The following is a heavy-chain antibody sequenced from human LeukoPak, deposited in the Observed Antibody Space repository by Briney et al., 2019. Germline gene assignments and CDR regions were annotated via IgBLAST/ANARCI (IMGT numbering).Heavy chain of an antibody. V-gene: IGHV1-8*03. CDR3: ARGRTADIVVVPAAIPEELDY. J-gene: IGHJ4*02. CDR1: GYTFTSYD. CDR2: MNPNSGNT. D-gene: IGHD2-2*02. Sequence: GASVKVSCKASGYTFTSYDINWVRQATGQGLEWMGWMNPNSGNTGYAQKFQGRVTITRNTSISTAYMELSSLRSEDTAVYYSARGRTADIVVVPAAIPEELDYWGQGTLVTVSS.